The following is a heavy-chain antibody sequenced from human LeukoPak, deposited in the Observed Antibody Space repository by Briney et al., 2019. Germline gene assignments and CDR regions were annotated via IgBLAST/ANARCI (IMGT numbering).Heavy chain of an antibody. J-gene: IGHJ6*03. CDR1: GYTFTGYY. Sequence: ASVKVSCKASGYTFTGYYMHWVRQAPGQGLEWMGWINPNSGGTNYAQKFQGRVTMTRDTSISTAYMELSSLRSEDTAVYYCASSSGRGYYYYMDVWGKGTTVTVSS. CDR2: INPNSGGT. CDR3: ASSSGRGYYYYMDV. V-gene: IGHV1-2*02. D-gene: IGHD6-19*01.